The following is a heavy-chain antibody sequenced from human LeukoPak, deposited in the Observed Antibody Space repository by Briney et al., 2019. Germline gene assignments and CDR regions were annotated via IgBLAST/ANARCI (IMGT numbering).Heavy chain of an antibody. V-gene: IGHV3-73*01. CDR3: TRRSYDTSGGHFDY. CDR2: IRSKANTYAT. CDR1: GFTFSGSA. Sequence: GGSLRLSCAASGFTFSGSAIHWVRQASGKGLEWVGRIRSKANTYATAYAASVKGRFTISRGDSRNTAYLQMNSLKIEDTAVYYCTRRSYDTSGGHFDYWGQGSLVTVSS. J-gene: IGHJ4*02. D-gene: IGHD3-22*01.